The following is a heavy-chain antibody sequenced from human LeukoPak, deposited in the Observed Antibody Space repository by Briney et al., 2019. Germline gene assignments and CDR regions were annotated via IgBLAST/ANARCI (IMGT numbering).Heavy chain of an antibody. V-gene: IGHV3-33*06. Sequence: PGRSLRLSCAASGFTFSNYGMHWVRQTPGKGLEWVALIWYDGSNKHYADSVKGRFTISRDNSKNTLYLQVDSLRAEDTAVYYCAKAGTEPGSTQPCYFDYWGQGALVTVSS. CDR1: GFTFSNYG. J-gene: IGHJ4*02. CDR3: AKAGTEPGSTQPCYFDY. D-gene: IGHD1-7*01. CDR2: IWYDGSNK.